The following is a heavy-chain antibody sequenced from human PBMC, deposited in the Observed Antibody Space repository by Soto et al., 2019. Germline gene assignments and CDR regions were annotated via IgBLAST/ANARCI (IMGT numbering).Heavy chain of an antibody. Sequence: EVQLVESGGGLVKPGGSLRLSCAASGFIFGTHSMNWVRQAPGKGLQWVSSISSSSRYIYYADSVRGRFTISRDNANNSLFLEMTSLRDGDAGVYYCTGVLTGTCCSFDEWGHGTVVTVCS. D-gene: IGHD1-7*01. V-gene: IGHV3-21*01. CDR1: GFIFGTHS. J-gene: IGHJ4*01. CDR2: ISSSSRYI. CDR3: TGVLTGTCCSFDE.